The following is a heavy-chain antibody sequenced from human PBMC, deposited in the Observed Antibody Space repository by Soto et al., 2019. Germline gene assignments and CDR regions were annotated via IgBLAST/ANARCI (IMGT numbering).Heavy chain of an antibody. CDR3: ARESRWDP. Sequence: AASVKVSCKASAYTFTIYGIIWVRKAPGQGKERMGWISAYNGNTNYAQKLQGRVTMTTVTSTRTAYMEMRSLRSDDTAVYYCARESRWDPWGQGTLVTVYS. J-gene: IGHJ5*02. CDR1: AYTFTIYG. D-gene: IGHD4-17*01. CDR2: ISAYNGNT. V-gene: IGHV1-18*01.